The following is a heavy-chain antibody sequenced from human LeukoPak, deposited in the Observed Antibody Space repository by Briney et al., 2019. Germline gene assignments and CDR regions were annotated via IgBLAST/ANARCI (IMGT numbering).Heavy chain of an antibody. J-gene: IGHJ4*02. Sequence: SVKVSCKASGGTFSSYAISWVRQAPGQGLEWMGGIIPIFGTANYAQKFQGRVTITADESTSTAYMELSSLRSEDTAVYYCAREGYCSGGSCYLRRWGADYWGQGTLVTVSS. CDR3: AREGYCSGGSCYLRRWGADY. D-gene: IGHD2-15*01. CDR1: GGTFSSYA. V-gene: IGHV1-69*13. CDR2: IIPIFGTA.